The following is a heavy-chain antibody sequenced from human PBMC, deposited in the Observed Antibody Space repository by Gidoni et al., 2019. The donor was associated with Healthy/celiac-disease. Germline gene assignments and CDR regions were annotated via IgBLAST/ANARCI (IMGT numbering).Heavy chain of an antibody. V-gene: IGHV3-21*01. Sequence: EVRLVESGGGLVKPGGSLRLSCAASGFPFSTSSMSWVRQAPGKGLAWVSSISSSSSYIYYADSVKGRFTISRDNAKNSLYLQMNSLRAEDTAVYYCASITMVRGVINPHYYGMDVWGQGTTVTVSS. J-gene: IGHJ6*02. D-gene: IGHD3-10*01. CDR2: ISSSSSYI. CDR3: ASITMVRGVINPHYYGMDV. CDR1: GFPFSTSS.